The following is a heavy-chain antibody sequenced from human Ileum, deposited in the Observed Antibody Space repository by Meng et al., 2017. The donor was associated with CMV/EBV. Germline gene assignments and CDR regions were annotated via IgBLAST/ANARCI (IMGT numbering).Heavy chain of an antibody. V-gene: IGHV3-23*01. CDR3: AGADNWNYLEY. Sequence: LSCAASGFTFTDDAMTWVRQAPGKGLEWVSRISGGGTVTYHAHAVRGRFTISSDNSKSTLYLQMRSLRADDTAIYYCAGADNWNYLEYWGQGALVTVSS. J-gene: IGHJ4*02. CDR2: ISGGGTVT. CDR1: GFTFTDDA. D-gene: IGHD2-15*01.